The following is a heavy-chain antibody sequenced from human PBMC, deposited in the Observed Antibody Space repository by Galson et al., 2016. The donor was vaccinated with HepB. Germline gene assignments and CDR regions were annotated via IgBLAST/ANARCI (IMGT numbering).Heavy chain of an antibody. CDR1: GFIFNSSS. J-gene: IGHJ4*02. V-gene: IGHV3-21*01. Sequence: SLRLSCAASGFIFNSSSMNWVRQAPGKGLEWVLSISIRGDYMYYADSVKGRFPISRDNARNSMYLQMDSLRVEDTAVYYCARSKDSRWYSSFDYWCQGTLATVSS. CDR2: ISIRGDYM. D-gene: IGHD6-13*01. CDR3: ARSKDSRWYSSFDY.